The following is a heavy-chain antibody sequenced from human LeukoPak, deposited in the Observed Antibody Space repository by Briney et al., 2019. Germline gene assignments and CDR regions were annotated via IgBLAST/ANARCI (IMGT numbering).Heavy chain of an antibody. Sequence: SETLSLTCTVSDYSITSGYYWGWIRQPPGKGLEWIGSISHSGSTYYSPSLKSRVTMSVDTSKSQFSLKLSSVTAADTAVYYCASGRGSSSWAFYYYYLDVWGKGTTVTVSS. CDR2: ISHSGST. V-gene: IGHV4-38-2*02. J-gene: IGHJ6*03. D-gene: IGHD6-13*01. CDR3: ASGRGSSSWAFYYYYLDV. CDR1: DYSITSGYY.